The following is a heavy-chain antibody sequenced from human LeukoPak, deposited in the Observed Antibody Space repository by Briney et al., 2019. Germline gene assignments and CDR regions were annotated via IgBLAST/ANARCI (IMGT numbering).Heavy chain of an antibody. CDR2: INPKSGDT. J-gene: IGHJ5*02. CDR1: GYSFTGYY. V-gene: IGHV1-2*02. Sequence: ASVKVSCKASGYSFTGYYLHWVRQAPGQGLEWMGWINPKSGDTNYAEKFQDRVTLTRDTSISTAYMELTNLRSDDTAVYYCARPSDDYYNWFDPWGQGTLVTVSS. D-gene: IGHD4-11*01. CDR3: ARPSDDYYNWFDP.